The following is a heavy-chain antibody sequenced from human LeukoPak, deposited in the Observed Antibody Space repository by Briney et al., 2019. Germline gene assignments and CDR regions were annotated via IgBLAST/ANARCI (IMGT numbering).Heavy chain of an antibody. CDR3: ARADYDILTGYYLDY. CDR2: IYYSGST. V-gene: IGHV4-31*03. J-gene: IGHJ4*02. CDR1: GGSISSGRYY. Sequence: SETLFLSCTVSGGSISSGRYYWNWIRQHPGMGLEWIGFIYYSGSTNYNPSLKSRVIISLDTSKNQFSLKLSSVTAADTAVYYCARADYDILTGYYLDYWGQGTLVTVSS. D-gene: IGHD3-9*01.